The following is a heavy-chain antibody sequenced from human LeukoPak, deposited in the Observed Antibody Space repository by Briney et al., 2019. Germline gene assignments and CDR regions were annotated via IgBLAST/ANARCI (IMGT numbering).Heavy chain of an antibody. D-gene: IGHD3-3*01. CDR1: GFTFNSFV. CDR2: ISGSGVST. J-gene: IGHJ6*02. CDR3: AKRLLFGVLMKNAMDV. V-gene: IGHV3-23*01. Sequence: GGSLGLSCAASGFTFNSFVMNWVRRAPGKGLEWVSGISGSGVSTYYADSVKGRFTISRDNSKNTLYLQMNSLRAEDTAVYYCAKRLLFGVLMKNAMDVWGQGTTVTVSS.